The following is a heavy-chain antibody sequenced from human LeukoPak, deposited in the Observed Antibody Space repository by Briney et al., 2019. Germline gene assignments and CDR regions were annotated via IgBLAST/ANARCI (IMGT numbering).Heavy chain of an antibody. CDR3: ARARAHSGYESSRGYVMDV. Sequence: ASVKVSCKASGYTFTGYYMHWVRQAPGQGLEWMGWINPNSGGTNYAQKFQGRVTMTRDTSISTAYMELSRLRSDDTAVYYCARARAHSGYESSRGYVMDVWGQGTTVTVSS. CDR1: GYTFTGYY. J-gene: IGHJ6*02. D-gene: IGHD5-12*01. V-gene: IGHV1-2*02. CDR2: INPNSGGT.